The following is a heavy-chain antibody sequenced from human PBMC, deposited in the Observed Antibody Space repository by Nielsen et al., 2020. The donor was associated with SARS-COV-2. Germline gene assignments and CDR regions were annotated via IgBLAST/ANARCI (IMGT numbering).Heavy chain of an antibody. CDR2: IIPIFGTA. J-gene: IGHJ4*02. V-gene: IGHV1-69*05. D-gene: IGHD3-22*01. CDR3: ARIPWLDYDSSRYFDY. Sequence: SVKVSCKASGGTFSSYAISWVRQAPGQGLEWMGGIIPIFGTANYAQKLQGRVTMTTDTSTSTAYMELRSLRSDDTAVYYCARIPWLDYDSSRYFDYWGQGTLVTVSS. CDR1: GGTFSSYA.